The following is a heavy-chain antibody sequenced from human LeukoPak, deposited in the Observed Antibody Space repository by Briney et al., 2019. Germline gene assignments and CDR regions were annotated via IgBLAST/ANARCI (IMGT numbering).Heavy chain of an antibody. J-gene: IGHJ4*02. CDR2: IYYSGST. V-gene: IGHV4-59*01. CDR3: ARSGVGPPVTEPFDY. Sequence: SETLSLTCTVSGGSISSNYWSWIRQPPGKGLEWIGYIYYSGSTNYNPSLRSRVTISVDTSKNQFSLKLSSVTAADTAMYYCARSGVGPPVTEPFDYWGQGTLVIVFS. D-gene: IGHD3-10*01. CDR1: GGSISSNY.